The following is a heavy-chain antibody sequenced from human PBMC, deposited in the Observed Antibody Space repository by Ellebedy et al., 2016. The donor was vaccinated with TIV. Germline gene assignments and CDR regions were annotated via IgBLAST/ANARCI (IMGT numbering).Heavy chain of an antibody. D-gene: IGHD3-10*01. J-gene: IGHJ4*02. CDR1: GASITSGNSF. CDR2: IYHSGDT. Sequence: MPSETLSLTCSVSGASITSGNSFWGWIRQPPGKGLEWVGHIYHSGDTYYSPSLKSRVTISVDTSKNQFSLSLTSVAASDAAVYFCARASYSGLGTLYYFDLWGQGALVTVSS. V-gene: IGHV4-30-4*01. CDR3: ARASYSGLGTLYYFDL.